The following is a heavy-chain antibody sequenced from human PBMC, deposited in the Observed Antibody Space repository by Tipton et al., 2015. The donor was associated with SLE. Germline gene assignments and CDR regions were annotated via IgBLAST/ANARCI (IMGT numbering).Heavy chain of an antibody. CDR2: VNIGGDRT. CDR3: AKSRGDYSAFDY. Sequence: SLRLSCAASGFTFSNYPFNWVRPVPGKGLEWVSTVNIGGDRTYSADSVKGRFTISRDNSKNTLYLQMNSLRAEDTAVYYCAKSRGDYSAFDYWGQGTLVTVSS. V-gene: IGHV3-23*01. CDR1: GFTFSNYP. J-gene: IGHJ4*02. D-gene: IGHD2-21*01.